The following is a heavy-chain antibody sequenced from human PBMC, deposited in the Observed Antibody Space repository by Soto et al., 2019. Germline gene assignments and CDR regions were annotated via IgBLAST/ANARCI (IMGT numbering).Heavy chain of an antibody. CDR2: ISTYSGDP. D-gene: IGHD3-16*02. CDR1: GYSFTSNS. V-gene: IGHV1-18*04. J-gene: IGHJ5*02. Sequence: VASVKVSCKASGYSFTSNSITWVRQAPGQGLECMGWISTYSGDPNYAQKFQGRVTMTTDTSTNTAYMELRNLRSDDTAVYYCARVWGSYQAPSGGAGFDPWGQGTLVTVSS. CDR3: ARVWGSYQAPSGGAGFDP.